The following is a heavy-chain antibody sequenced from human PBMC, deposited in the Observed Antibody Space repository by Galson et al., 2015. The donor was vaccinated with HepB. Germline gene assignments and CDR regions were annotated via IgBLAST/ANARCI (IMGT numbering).Heavy chain of an antibody. D-gene: IGHD1-26*01. Sequence: SLRLSCAASGFTFDDYAMHWVRQAPGKGLEWVSGISWNSGSIGYADSVKGRFTISRDNAKNSLYLQMNSLRAEDTALYYCAKDRSLSVGYFDYWGQGTLVTVSS. CDR1: GFTFDDYA. CDR3: AKDRSLSVGYFDY. CDR2: ISWNSGSI. V-gene: IGHV3-9*01. J-gene: IGHJ4*02.